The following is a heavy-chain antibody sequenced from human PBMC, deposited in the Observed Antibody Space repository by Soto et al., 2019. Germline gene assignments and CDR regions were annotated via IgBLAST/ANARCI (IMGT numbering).Heavy chain of an antibody. Sequence: GRSRILSCADSGFTCTTYSMNWVRQSPGKWLEWVSYISISGSTIYDADSVKVRFTLSRDNANNSLSLQMNSLRAEDTAVYYCARERPRVDVLGMDVWGQGTTITVSS. CDR3: ARERPRVDVLGMDV. CDR2: ISISGSTI. D-gene: IGHD6-25*01. CDR1: GFTCTTYS. J-gene: IGHJ6*02. V-gene: IGHV3-48*04.